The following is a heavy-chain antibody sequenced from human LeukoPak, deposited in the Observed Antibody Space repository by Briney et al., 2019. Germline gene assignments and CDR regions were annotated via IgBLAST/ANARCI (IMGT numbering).Heavy chain of an antibody. CDR1: GFTFSSYA. J-gene: IGHJ4*02. CDR3: AKLGRGWLRRGPPQYYFDY. Sequence: PGGSLRLSCAASGFTFSSYAMSWVRQAPGKGLEWVSAISGSGGSTYYADSVKGRFTISRDNSKNTLYLQMNSLRAEDTAVYYCAKLGRGWLRRGPPQYYFDYWGQGTLVTVSS. CDR2: ISGSGGST. D-gene: IGHD5-12*01. V-gene: IGHV3-23*01.